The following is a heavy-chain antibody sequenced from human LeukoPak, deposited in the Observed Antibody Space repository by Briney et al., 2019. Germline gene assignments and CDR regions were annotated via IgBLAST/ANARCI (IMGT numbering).Heavy chain of an antibody. Sequence: SETLSLTCTVSGGSISSSSYYWAWIRQPPGKGLEWIGSIFYSGTTFYNPSLKSRVTIFVDTSKNQFSLKLDSVTAADTAVYYCARRDIVTTINTWGQGTLVTASS. D-gene: IGHD5-12*01. CDR3: ARRDIVTTINT. J-gene: IGHJ4*02. CDR1: GGSISSSSYY. CDR2: IFYSGTT. V-gene: IGHV4-39*01.